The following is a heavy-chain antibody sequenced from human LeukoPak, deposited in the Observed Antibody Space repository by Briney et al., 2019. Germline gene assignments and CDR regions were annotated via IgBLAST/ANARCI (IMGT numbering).Heavy chain of an antibody. CDR2: ISDNGKTI. D-gene: IGHD3-3*01. CDR3: ARDSRMNYYAS. Sequence: GGSLRFSCEASTSNFNYYYMNWIRQAPGKGLEWLSYISDNGKTIFYADSVKGRFTISRDNAVNSLYLQMNSLRAEDTAMYYCARDSRMNYYASWGRGTLVTVSS. V-gene: IGHV3-11*04. J-gene: IGHJ5*02. CDR1: TSNFNYYY.